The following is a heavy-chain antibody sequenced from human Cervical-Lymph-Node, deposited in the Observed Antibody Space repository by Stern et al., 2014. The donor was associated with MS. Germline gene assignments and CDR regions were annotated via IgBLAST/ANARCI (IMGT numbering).Heavy chain of an antibody. V-gene: IGHV2-5*02. Sequence: QITLKESGPALVKPTQTLTLTCTFSGFSLSTSGLGVGWIRQPPGEALEWLGYNDWDDQKRYSPSLKSRLTITKDLSKNQVVLTLTNVDPVDTATYYCAHRTAGPFDYWGQGTLVTVSS. CDR1: GFSLSTSGLG. J-gene: IGHJ4*02. CDR3: AHRTAGPFDY. CDR2: NDWDDQK.